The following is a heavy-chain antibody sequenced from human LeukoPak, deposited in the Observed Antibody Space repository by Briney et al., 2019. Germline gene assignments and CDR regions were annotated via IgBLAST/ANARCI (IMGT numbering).Heavy chain of an antibody. CDR3: ARHNPTYGDFDY. CDR1: GGSISSGGYS. J-gene: IGHJ4*02. Sequence: SETLSLTCAVSGGSISSGGYSWSWIRQPPGKGLECIGYIYHSGSTYYNPSLKSRVTISVDRSKNQFSLKLSSVTAADTAVYYCARHNPTYGDFDYWGQGTLVTVSS. CDR2: IYHSGST. V-gene: IGHV4-30-2*01. D-gene: IGHD1-14*01.